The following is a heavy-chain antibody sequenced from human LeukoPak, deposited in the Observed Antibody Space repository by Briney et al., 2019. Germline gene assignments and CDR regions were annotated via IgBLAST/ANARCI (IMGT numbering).Heavy chain of an antibody. CDR2: INPNSGGT. V-gene: IGHV1-2*02. J-gene: IGHJ4*02. CDR3: VDEFGLKWLAD. D-gene: IGHD6-19*01. CDR1: GYTFTGYY. Sequence: GASVKVSCKASGYTFTGYYMHWVRQAPGQGLEWMGWINPNSGGTKYAQKFQGRVTMTRDTSISTAYMELSRLRSDDTAVYYCVDEFGLKWLADWGQGTLVTVSS.